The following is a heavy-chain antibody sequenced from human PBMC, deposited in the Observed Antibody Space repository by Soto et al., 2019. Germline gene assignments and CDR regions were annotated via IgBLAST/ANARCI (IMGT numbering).Heavy chain of an antibody. D-gene: IGHD1-26*01. CDR1: GGSISSFY. J-gene: IGHJ4*02. V-gene: IGHV4-59*01. Sequence: PSETLSLTCTVSGGSISSFYWSWIRQPPGKGLEWIGYIYYTGSTNYNPSLKSRVTISVDTSKNQFSLKLSSVTAADTAVYYCARGGWEHVAWGQGTLVTVSS. CDR3: ARGGWEHVA. CDR2: IYYTGST.